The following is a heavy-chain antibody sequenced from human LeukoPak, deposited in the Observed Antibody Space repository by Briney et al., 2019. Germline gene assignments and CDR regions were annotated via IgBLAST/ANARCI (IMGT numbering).Heavy chain of an antibody. V-gene: IGHV3-74*01. CDR2: INSDGSST. D-gene: IGHD6-19*01. CDR3: ARETYSSGCLDAFDI. Sequence: GGSLRLSCAASGFTFSSYWMHWVRQAPGKGLVWVSRINSDGSSTSYADSVKGRFTISRDNAKNTLYLQMNSLRAEDTAVYYCARETYSSGCLDAFDIWGQGTMVTVSS. J-gene: IGHJ3*02. CDR1: GFTFSSYW.